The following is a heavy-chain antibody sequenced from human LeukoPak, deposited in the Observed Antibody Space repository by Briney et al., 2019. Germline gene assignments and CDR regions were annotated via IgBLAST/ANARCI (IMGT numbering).Heavy chain of an antibody. CDR2: ITNDGSST. D-gene: IGHD3-3*01. J-gene: IGHJ4*02. CDR1: GFTFSSYW. CDR3: ARGGRSLDY. V-gene: IGHV3-74*01. Sequence: GGSLRLSCVASGFTFSSYWMHWVRQVPGKGLVWVSRITNDGSSTAHADSVKGRLTISRDNAKNTLYLQMNSLRAEDTAVYYCARGGRSLDYWGQGTLVTVSS.